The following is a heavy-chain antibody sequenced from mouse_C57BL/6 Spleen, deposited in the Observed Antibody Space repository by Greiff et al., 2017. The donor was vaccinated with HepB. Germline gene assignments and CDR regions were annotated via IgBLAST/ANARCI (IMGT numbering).Heavy chain of an antibody. V-gene: IGHV14-1*01. Sequence: VQLQQSGAELVRPGASVKLSCTASGFNIKDYYMHWVKRRPEQGLEWIGRIDPEDGDTEYAPKFQGKATMTADTSSNTAYLQLSSLTSEDTAVYYCTYYGSSYGWYFDVWGTGTTVTVSS. CDR1: GFNIKDYY. CDR2: IDPEDGDT. D-gene: IGHD1-1*01. CDR3: TYYGSSYGWYFDV. J-gene: IGHJ1*03.